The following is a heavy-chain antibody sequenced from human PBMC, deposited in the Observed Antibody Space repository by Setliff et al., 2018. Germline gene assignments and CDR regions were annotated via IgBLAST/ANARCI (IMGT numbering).Heavy chain of an antibody. CDR1: GFTFSNSD. V-gene: IGHV3-35*01. CDR2: VSWNGSRT. CDR3: VRGGRGSSTSCYGYYFDY. Sequence: PGGSLRLSCAASGFTFSNSDMNWVRQAPGKGLEWVSGVSWNGSRTHYADSVKGRFIISRDNSRNFLYQQMNRLRPEDMAVYYCVRGGRGSSTSCYGYYFDYWGQGTLVTVSS. D-gene: IGHD2-2*01. J-gene: IGHJ4*02.